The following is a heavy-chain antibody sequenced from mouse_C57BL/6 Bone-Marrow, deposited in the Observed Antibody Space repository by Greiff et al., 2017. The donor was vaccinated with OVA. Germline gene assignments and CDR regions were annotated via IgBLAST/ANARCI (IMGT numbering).Heavy chain of an antibody. CDR1: GYTFTDYN. J-gene: IGHJ2*01. D-gene: IGHD2-1*01. CDR3: ARRRRGNPYYFDY. V-gene: IGHV1-22*01. CDR2: INPNNGGT. Sequence: VQLKQSGPELVKPGASVKMSCKASGYTFTDYNMHWVKQSHGKSLEWIGYINPNNGGTSYNQKFKGKATLTVNKSSSTAYMELRSLTSEDSAVYYCARRRRGNPYYFDYWGQGTTLTVSS.